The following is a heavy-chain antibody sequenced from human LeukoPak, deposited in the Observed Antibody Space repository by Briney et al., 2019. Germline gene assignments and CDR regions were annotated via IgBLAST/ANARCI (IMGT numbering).Heavy chain of an antibody. CDR3: ARDLSPVVRASPMGY. CDR1: GFTFNSYA. Sequence: PGGSLRLSCAASGFTFNSYAIHWVRQAPGKGLEWVALITYDGHYKYYSDSVKGRFTISSDTSKNTMYLQMNSLRAEDTAVYYCARDLSPVVRASPMGYWGQGTLVTVSS. CDR2: ITYDGHYK. D-gene: IGHD3-10*01. V-gene: IGHV3-30*04. J-gene: IGHJ4*02.